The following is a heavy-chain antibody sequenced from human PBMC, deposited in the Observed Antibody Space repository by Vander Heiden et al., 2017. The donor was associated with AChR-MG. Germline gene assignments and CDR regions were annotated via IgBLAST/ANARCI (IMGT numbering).Heavy chain of an antibody. CDR3: AHTKKLVGYFDV. V-gene: IGHV2-5*01. D-gene: IGHD6-6*01. J-gene: IGHJ2*01. Sequence: QITLKESGPTLVKPTQPLTLTCSFSEFLFNSNGVGVGWIRQPPGKALEWLALIFWNDDKRYSPSLRSRLTIIKDTSKNHVVLRLASVDPMDTATYYCAHTKKLVGYFDVWGRGTHVIVSS. CDR1: EFLFNSNGVG. CDR2: IFWNDDK.